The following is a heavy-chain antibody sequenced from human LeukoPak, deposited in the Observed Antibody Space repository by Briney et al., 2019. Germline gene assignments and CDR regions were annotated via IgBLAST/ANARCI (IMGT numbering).Heavy chain of an antibody. D-gene: IGHD5-12*01. V-gene: IGHV4-61*05. CDR2: IHHTGNT. J-gene: IGHJ4*02. CDR3: ARAHAGYDSIDY. Sequence: SETLSLTCTVSGGSISSSSYYWGWIRQPPGKGLEWIGYIHHTGNTNYNPSLKSRVTMSVDTSKNQFSLRLISVTAADTAVYYCARAHAGYDSIDYWGQGTLVTVSS. CDR1: GGSISSSSYY.